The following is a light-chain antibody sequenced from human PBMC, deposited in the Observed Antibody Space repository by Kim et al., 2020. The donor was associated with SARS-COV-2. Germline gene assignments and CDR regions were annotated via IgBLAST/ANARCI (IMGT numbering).Light chain of an antibody. Sequence: LDKTVKITCQGDSLRNYYAAWYQQKPGQAPVLVIYDRNTRPSGIPDRFSGSRSGNTASLTITGAQAEDEADYYCNSRDSSGDHSWVFGGGTQLTVL. CDR2: DRN. V-gene: IGLV3-19*01. CDR3: NSRDSSGDHSWV. CDR1: SLRNYY. J-gene: IGLJ3*02.